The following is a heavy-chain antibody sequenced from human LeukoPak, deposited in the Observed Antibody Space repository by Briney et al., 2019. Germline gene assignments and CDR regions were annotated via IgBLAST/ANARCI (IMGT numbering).Heavy chain of an antibody. CDR3: AREAVAGTLDY. CDR2: IYNIGGT. Sequence: PSETLSLPCSVSGGSVSRDYCSWIRQPPGKRLEWLGYIYNIGGTNYNPSLKSRVSISVDTSKNQFSLMLTSVTAADTAVYYCAREAVAGTLDYWGQGALVTVSS. V-gene: IGHV4-59*02. J-gene: IGHJ4*02. CDR1: GGSVSRDY. D-gene: IGHD6-19*01.